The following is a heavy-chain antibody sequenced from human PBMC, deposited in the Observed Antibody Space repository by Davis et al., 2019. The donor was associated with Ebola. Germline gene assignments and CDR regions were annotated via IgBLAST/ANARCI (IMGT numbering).Heavy chain of an antibody. Sequence: MPSETLSLTCTVSGGSISSYYWSWIRQPPGKGLEWIGYIYYSGSTNYNPSLKSRVTISVDTSKNQFSLKLSSVTAADPAVYYCARFGSGSRHFDYWGQGTLVTVSS. V-gene: IGHV4-59*08. CDR3: ARFGSGSRHFDY. CDR2: IYYSGST. CDR1: GGSISSYY. J-gene: IGHJ4*02. D-gene: IGHD3-10*01.